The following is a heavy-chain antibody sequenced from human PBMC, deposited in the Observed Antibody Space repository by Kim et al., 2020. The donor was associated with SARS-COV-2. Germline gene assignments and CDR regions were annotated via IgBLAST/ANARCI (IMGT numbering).Heavy chain of an antibody. D-gene: IGHD3-10*01. Sequence: TSYNPSLKSRVTIAVDTSKNQFSLKLGAVTAADTAVYFCARDRDYYGFDYWGQGTLVTVSS. J-gene: IGHJ4*02. CDR3: ARDRDYYGFDY. CDR2: T. V-gene: IGHV4-31*02.